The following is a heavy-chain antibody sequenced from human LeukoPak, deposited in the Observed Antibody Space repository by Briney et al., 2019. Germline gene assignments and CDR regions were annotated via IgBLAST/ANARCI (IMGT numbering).Heavy chain of an antibody. Sequence: GGSLRLSCAASGFTFSSYSMNWVRQAPGKGLEWVSSISSSSSYIYYAGSVKGRFTISRDNAKNSLYLQMNSLRAEDTAVYYCAREGNWNYGFDYWGQGTLVTVPS. CDR1: GFTFSSYS. CDR3: AREGNWNYGFDY. V-gene: IGHV3-21*01. J-gene: IGHJ4*02. CDR2: ISSSSSYI. D-gene: IGHD1-7*01.